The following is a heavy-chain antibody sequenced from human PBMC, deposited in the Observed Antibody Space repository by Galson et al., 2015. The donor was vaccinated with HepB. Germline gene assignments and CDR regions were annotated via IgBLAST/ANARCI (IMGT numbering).Heavy chain of an antibody. CDR3: TRAMSMTPRWGFDN. CDR1: GFTFSSYA. Sequence: SLRLSCAASGFTFSSYAMHWVRQVPGKGLQWLTFISYDGSNKYYVNSVEGRFTISRDNSKNTLYLQMNALRVEDTAIYYCTRAMSMTPRWGFDNWGQGALVSVSS. J-gene: IGHJ5*02. CDR2: ISYDGSNK. V-gene: IGHV3-30-3*01. D-gene: IGHD6-6*01.